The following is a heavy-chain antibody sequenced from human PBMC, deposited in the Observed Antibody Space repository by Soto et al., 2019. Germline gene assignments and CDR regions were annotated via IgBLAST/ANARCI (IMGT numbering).Heavy chain of an antibody. V-gene: IGHV3-9*01. J-gene: IGHJ4*02. CDR1: GFTFDDYA. CDR3: AKENGAAAGLDY. Sequence: GGSLRLSCAASGFTFDDYAMHWVRQAPGKGLEWVSGISWNSGSIGYADSVKGRFTISRDNAKNSLYLQMNSLRAEDTALYYCAKENGAAAGLDYWGQGTLVTVSS. D-gene: IGHD6-13*01. CDR2: ISWNSGSI.